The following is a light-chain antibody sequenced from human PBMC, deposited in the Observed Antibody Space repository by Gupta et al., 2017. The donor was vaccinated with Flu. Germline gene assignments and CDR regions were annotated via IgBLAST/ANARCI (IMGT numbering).Light chain of an antibody. J-gene: IGLJ2*01. Sequence: QSVWTLPPQPSGTPGHTVTTPVYGINSNIGSNVVNWYQQLPGTAPKLLIHSNNQRSSGVPDRFSGSKSGTSASLAISGLQSEDEADYYCAAWDNSLNGFVSFGGGTRLTVL. CDR2: SNN. CDR3: AAWDNSLNGFVS. CDR1: NSNIGSNV. V-gene: IGLV1-44*01.